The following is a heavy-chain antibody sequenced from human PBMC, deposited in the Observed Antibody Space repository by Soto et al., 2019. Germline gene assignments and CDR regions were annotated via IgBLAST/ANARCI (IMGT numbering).Heavy chain of an antibody. Sequence: VQLVESGGGVVQPGRSLRLSCAASGFTFSSYGMHWVRQAPGKGLEWVAAISYDESNEYYADSVKGRFTITRDDSKSTLYLQMNSLRAEDTAVYYCATVVYYGSGSATFDYWGRGALVTVSS. D-gene: IGHD3-10*01. V-gene: IGHV3-30*03. CDR2: ISYDESNE. J-gene: IGHJ4*02. CDR1: GFTFSSYG. CDR3: ATVVYYGSGSATFDY.